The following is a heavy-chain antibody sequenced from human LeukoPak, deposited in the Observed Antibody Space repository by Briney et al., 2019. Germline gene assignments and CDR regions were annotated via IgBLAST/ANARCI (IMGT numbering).Heavy chain of an antibody. D-gene: IGHD7-27*01. CDR1: GYTFTSYA. Sequence: GASVKVSCKASGYTFTSYAMHWVRQAPGQRLEWMGWINAGNGNTKYSQKFQGRVTITRDTSASTAYMELSSLRSEDTAVYYCAKDLGNLGAPRSAFDYWGQGTLVTVSS. V-gene: IGHV1-3*01. CDR3: AKDLGNLGAPRSAFDY. J-gene: IGHJ4*02. CDR2: INAGNGNT.